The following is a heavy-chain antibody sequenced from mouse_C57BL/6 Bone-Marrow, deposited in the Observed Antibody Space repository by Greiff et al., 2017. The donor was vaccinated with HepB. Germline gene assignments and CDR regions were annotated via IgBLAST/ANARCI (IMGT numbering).Heavy chain of an antibody. Sequence: QVQLQQPGTELVKPGASVKLSCKASGYTFTSYWMHWVKQRPGQGLEWIGNINPSNGGTDYNEKFKSKATLTVDKSSSTAYMQHSSLTSEDSAVYDCARRVYYGSSYWYFDVWGTGTTVTVSS. CDR1: GYTFTSYW. CDR2: INPSNGGT. D-gene: IGHD1-1*01. V-gene: IGHV1-53*01. CDR3: ARRVYYGSSYWYFDV. J-gene: IGHJ1*03.